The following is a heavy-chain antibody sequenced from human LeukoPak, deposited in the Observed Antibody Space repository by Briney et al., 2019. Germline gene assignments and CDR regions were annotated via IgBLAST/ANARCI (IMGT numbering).Heavy chain of an antibody. Sequence: SETLSLTCTVSGGSISSGGYYWSWIRQHPGKGLEWIGYIYYRGSTYYNPSLKSRVTISVDTSKNQFSLKLSSVTAADTAVYYCARAVSNYGTYWFDPWGQGTLVTVSS. D-gene: IGHD4-11*01. J-gene: IGHJ5*02. CDR3: ARAVSNYGTYWFDP. V-gene: IGHV4-31*03. CDR2: IYYRGST. CDR1: GGSISSGGYY.